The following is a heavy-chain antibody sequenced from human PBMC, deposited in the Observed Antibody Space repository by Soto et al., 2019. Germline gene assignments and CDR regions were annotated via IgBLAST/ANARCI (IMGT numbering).Heavy chain of an antibody. CDR3: ARPVSENWFDP. V-gene: IGHV5-51*01. CDR2: IYPGDSDT. D-gene: IGHD1-20*01. J-gene: IGHJ5*02. Sequence: GESQKISSKGSGYSFTSYWIGWVRQMPGKGLEWMGIIYPGDSDTRYSPSFQGQVTISADKSISTAYLQWSSLKASDTAMYYCARPVSENWFDPWGQGTLVTVSS. CDR1: GYSFTSYW.